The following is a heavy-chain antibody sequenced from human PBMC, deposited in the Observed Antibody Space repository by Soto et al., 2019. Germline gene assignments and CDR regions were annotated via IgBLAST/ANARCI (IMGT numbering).Heavy chain of an antibody. CDR2: IYYSGST. D-gene: IGHD3-10*01. V-gene: IGHV4-61*08. CDR3: ARGYYGSGSYYNVDWFDP. J-gene: IGHJ5*02. CDR1: GGSISSGGSY. Sequence: SETLSLTCTVSGGSISSGGSYWSWIRQPPGKGLEWIGYIYYSGSTNYNPSLKSRVTISVDTSKNQFSLKVSSVTAADTAVYYCARGYYGSGSYYNVDWFDPWGQGTLVTVSS.